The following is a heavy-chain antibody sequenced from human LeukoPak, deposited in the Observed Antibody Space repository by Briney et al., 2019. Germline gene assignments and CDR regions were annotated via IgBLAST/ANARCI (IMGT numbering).Heavy chain of an antibody. Sequence: KPSETLSLTCAVYGGSFSGYYWSWFRQPPGKGLEWLSYIDGGSRSIYYADSVKGRFTISRDNAKNSLYLQMNSLRAEDTAVYYCATDINTHIRGWYWGPGALVTVSS. CDR2: IDGGSRSI. V-gene: IGHV3-11*04. D-gene: IGHD3-10*01. CDR3: ATDINTHIRGWY. J-gene: IGHJ4*02. CDR1: GGSFSGYY.